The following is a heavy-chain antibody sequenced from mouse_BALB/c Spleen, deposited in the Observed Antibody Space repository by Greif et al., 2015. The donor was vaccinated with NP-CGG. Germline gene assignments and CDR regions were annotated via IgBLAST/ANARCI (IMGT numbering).Heavy chain of an antibody. J-gene: IGHJ2*01. Sequence: QVQLQQPGAELAKPGASVKMSCKASGYTFTSYWMHWVKQRPGQGLEWIGYINPSTGYTEYNQKSKDKATLTADKSSSTAYMQLSSLTSEDSAVYYCARRVYYFDYWGQGTTLTVSS. CDR1: GYTFTSYW. CDR3: ARRVYYFDY. V-gene: IGHV1-7*01. CDR2: INPSTGYT.